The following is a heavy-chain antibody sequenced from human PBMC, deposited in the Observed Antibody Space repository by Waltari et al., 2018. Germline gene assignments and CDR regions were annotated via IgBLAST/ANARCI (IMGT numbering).Heavy chain of an antibody. V-gene: IGHV5-51*02. CDR1: GYSFTSYW. Sequence: EVLLAESGAEETKAGVCLHCSGNGSGYSFTSYWCGRQRPRPGIGWEGPGWMRMFYPGNTDTGYSPYFQGQVTSSADKSISTAYLQWCSLMATDTAMYYCARPRGAGPSGGSDAFDIWGQGTMVTVSS. CDR2: FYPGNTDT. CDR3: ARPRGAGPSGGSDAFDI. J-gene: IGHJ3*02. D-gene: IGHD3-10*01.